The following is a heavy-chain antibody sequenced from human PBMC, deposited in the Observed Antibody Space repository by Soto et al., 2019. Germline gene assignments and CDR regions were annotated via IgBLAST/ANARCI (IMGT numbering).Heavy chain of an antibody. J-gene: IGHJ5*02. V-gene: IGHV3-33*01. CDR2: IWYDGSNK. D-gene: IGHD3-22*01. CDR3: AREGTASDYYDSSGYYPNWFDP. CDR1: GFTFSSYG. Sequence: GGSLRLSCAASGFTFSSYGMHWVRQAPGKGLEWVAVIWYDGSNKYYADSVKGRFTISRDNSKNTLYPQMNSLRAEDTAVYYCAREGTASDYYDSSGYYPNWFDPWGQGTLVTVSS.